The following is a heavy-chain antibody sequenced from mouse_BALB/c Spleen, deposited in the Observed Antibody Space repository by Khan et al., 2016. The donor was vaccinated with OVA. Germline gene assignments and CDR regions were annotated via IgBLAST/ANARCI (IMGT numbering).Heavy chain of an antibody. CDR3: ARSPYGNFAY. J-gene: IGHJ3*01. V-gene: IGHV5-9-3*01. D-gene: IGHD2-1*01. Sequence: EVELVESGGGLVKPGGSLKLSCAASGFTFSTYAMSWVRQTPEKRLEWVATISSDGDYTYFPDNVTGRFTISRDNDKNTLCLQMTSLRSEDTAMYYCARSPYGNFAYWGQGTLVTVSA. CDR2: ISSDGDYT. CDR1: GFTFSTYA.